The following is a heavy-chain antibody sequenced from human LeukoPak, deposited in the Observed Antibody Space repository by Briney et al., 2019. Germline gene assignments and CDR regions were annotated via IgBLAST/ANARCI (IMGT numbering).Heavy chain of an antibody. CDR3: SRSAYYDGSGNYYDY. V-gene: IGHV3-74*01. CDR1: GFTFSSCW. J-gene: IGHJ4*02. Sequence: PGRSLRLSCAASGFTFSSCWMHWVRQAPGKGLVWVSRISDGGSTTTYADSVKGRFTISRDNAKNTLYLQMNGLRAEDTAVYYCSRSAYYDGSGNYYDYWGQGTLVTVSS. CDR2: ISDGGSTT. D-gene: IGHD3-22*01.